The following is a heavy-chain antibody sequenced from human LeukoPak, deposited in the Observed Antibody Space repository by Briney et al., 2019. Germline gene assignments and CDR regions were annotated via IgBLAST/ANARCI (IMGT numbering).Heavy chain of an antibody. CDR3: AKKRGRAVVEREIDY. CDR2: ISGSGGST. Sequence: HPGGSLRLSCAASGFTFSSYGMSWVRQAPGKGLEWVSAISGSGGSTYYADSVKGRFTISRDNSKNTLYLQMNSLRAEDTAVYYCAKKRGRAVVEREIDYWGQGTLVTVSS. J-gene: IGHJ4*02. CDR1: GFTFSSYG. V-gene: IGHV3-23*01. D-gene: IGHD6-19*01.